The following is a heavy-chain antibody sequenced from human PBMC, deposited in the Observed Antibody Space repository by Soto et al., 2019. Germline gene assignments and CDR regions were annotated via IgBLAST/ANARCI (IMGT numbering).Heavy chain of an antibody. CDR1: GFTFSSYG. J-gene: IGHJ4*02. Sequence: GGSLRLSCAASGFTFSSYGMHWVRQAPGKGLEWVAVISYDGSNKYYADSVKGRFTISRDNSKNTLYLQMNSLRAEDTAVYYCAKVSPRYCSSTSCLLDYFDYWGQGTLVTVSS. V-gene: IGHV3-30*18. D-gene: IGHD2-2*01. CDR3: AKVSPRYCSSTSCLLDYFDY. CDR2: ISYDGSNK.